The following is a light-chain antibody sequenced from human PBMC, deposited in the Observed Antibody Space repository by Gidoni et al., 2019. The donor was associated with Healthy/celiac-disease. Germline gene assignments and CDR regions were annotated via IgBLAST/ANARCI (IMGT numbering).Light chain of an antibody. CDR3: QQRSNWLT. CDR1: QGVSSY. Sequence: IVLTQSPATLSLSPGERATLSCRASQGVSSYLAWYQQKPGQAPRLLIYDASNRATGIPARFSGSGHGTDFTLTISSLEPEDFAVYYCQQRSNWLTFGGGTKVEIK. CDR2: DAS. V-gene: IGKV3D-11*01. J-gene: IGKJ4*01.